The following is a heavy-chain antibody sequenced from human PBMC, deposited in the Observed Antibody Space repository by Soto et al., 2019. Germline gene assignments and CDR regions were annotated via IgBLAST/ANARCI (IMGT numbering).Heavy chain of an antibody. J-gene: IGHJ5*02. CDR3: ARGGAAGKGGKNWFDP. V-gene: IGHV4-59*01. D-gene: IGHD6-13*01. Sequence: SETLSLTCTVSGGSISSYYWSWIRQPPGKGLEWIGDIYYSGSTNYNPSLKSRVTISVDTSKNQFSLKLSSVTAADTAVYYCARGGAAGKGGKNWFDPWGQGTLVTVSS. CDR1: GGSISSYY. CDR2: IYYSGST.